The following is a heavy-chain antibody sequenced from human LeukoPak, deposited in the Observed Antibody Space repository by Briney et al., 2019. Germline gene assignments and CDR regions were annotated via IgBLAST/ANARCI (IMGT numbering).Heavy chain of an antibody. CDR2: INPNSGGT. V-gene: IGHV1-2*02. J-gene: IGHJ1*01. D-gene: IGHD6-13*01. Sequence: ASVKVSCKASGYTFTGYYMHWVRQAPGQGLEWMGWINPNSGGTNYAQKFQGRVTMTRDTSISTAYMELSRLRSDDTAVYYCARAPRGIATSVTGYFQRWGQGTLVTVSS. CDR1: GYTFTGYY. CDR3: ARAPRGIATSVTGYFQR.